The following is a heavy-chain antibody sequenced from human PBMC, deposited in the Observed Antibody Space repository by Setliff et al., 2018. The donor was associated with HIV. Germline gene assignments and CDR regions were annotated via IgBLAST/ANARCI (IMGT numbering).Heavy chain of an antibody. D-gene: IGHD2-2*01. V-gene: IGHV3-74*01. CDR2: INSDGSNT. CDR1: GFTFSNYW. J-gene: IGHJ4*02. Sequence: GGSLRLSCAASGFTFSNYWMHWVRQAPGKGLVWVSRINSDGSNTNYADSVRGRFTISRDNAKNTLYLQMNSLRVEDTAVYYCARDLCSGTDRYQDYWGQGTLVTVSS. CDR3: ARDLCSGTDRYQDY.